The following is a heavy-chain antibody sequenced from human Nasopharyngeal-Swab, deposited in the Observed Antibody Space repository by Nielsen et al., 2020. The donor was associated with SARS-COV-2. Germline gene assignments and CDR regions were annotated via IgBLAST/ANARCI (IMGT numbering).Heavy chain of an antibody. Sequence: GGSLRLSCAASGFTFTDYYMTWVRQAPGKGLEWVSYITNGGIMTYYADSVKGRFTISRDNAKNSLYLQMNSLRAEDTAVYYCAREPGYDSSGYALGYWGQGTLVTVSS. V-gene: IGHV3-11*04. CDR3: AREPGYDSSGYALGY. CDR2: ITNGGIMT. D-gene: IGHD3-22*01. J-gene: IGHJ4*02. CDR1: GFTFTDYY.